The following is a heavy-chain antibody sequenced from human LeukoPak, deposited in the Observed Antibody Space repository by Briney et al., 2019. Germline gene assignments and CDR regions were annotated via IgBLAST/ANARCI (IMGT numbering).Heavy chain of an antibody. CDR3: AKDAPPGSIVH. J-gene: IGHJ4*02. CDR1: GFTFDHEV. D-gene: IGHD2-15*01. Sequence: GRSLRLSCAASGFTFDHEVMHWVRQAPGKGLECAASITGDGGGVGYADSVKGRFIISRDNVKKSLYLQMNSLKVDDTALYYCAKDAPPGSIVHWGQGTLVTVSS. CDR2: ITGDGGGV. V-gene: IGHV3-9*01.